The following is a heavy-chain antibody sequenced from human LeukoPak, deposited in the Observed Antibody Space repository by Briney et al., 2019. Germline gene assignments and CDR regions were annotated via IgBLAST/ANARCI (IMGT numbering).Heavy chain of an antibody. J-gene: IGHJ4*02. CDR2: IIPIFGTA. CDR1: GGTFSSYA. Sequence: GSSVKVSCKASGGTFSSYAISWVRQAPGQGLEWMGGIIPIFGTANYAQKFQGRVTITADESTSTAYMGLSSLRSEDTAVYYCARDRQLGRYFDYWGQGTLVTVSS. V-gene: IGHV1-69*01. CDR3: ARDRQLGRYFDY. D-gene: IGHD1-1*01.